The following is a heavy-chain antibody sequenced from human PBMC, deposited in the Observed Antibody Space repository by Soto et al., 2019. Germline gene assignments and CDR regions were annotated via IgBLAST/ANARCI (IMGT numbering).Heavy chain of an antibody. Sequence: QVQLQESGPGLVKPSETLSLTCTVSGGSVSGGNYYWSWIRQPPGKGLEWIGYISYSGSTNYNPSLNSRVTISVDTSKNQFSLKLSSVTAADTAVYYCATSPRFAFDIWGQGTMVIVSS. J-gene: IGHJ3*02. CDR1: GGSVSGGNYY. CDR2: ISYSGST. D-gene: IGHD3-16*01. V-gene: IGHV4-61*01. CDR3: ATSPRFAFDI.